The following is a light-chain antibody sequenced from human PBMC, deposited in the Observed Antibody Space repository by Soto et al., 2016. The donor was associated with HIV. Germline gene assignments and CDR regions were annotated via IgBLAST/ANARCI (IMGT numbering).Light chain of an antibody. J-gene: IGKJ1*01. CDR3: QQYNTLWT. CDR1: QSISIW. V-gene: IGKV1-5*03. Sequence: DIQMTQSPSTLSASVGDRVTITCRASQSISIWVAWYQQKPGKAPKLLIYKASSLQSGVPARFSGSGSGTEFTLTISSLQPDDLATYYCQQYNTLWTFGQGTKGGDQT. CDR2: KAS.